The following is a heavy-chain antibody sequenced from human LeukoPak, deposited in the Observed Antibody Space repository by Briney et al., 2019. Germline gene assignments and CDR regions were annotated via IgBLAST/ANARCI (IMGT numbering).Heavy chain of an antibody. Sequence: PGGSLRLSCAASGFSFSGYEMHWVRQAPGKGLEWVSAISGSGGSTYYADSVKGRFTISRDNSKNTLYLQMNSLRAEDTAVYYCAKTVVAAPSLSGWGQGTLVTVSS. CDR1: GFSFSGYE. CDR3: AKTVVAAPSLSG. CDR2: ISGSGGST. J-gene: IGHJ4*02. D-gene: IGHD2-15*01. V-gene: IGHV3-23*01.